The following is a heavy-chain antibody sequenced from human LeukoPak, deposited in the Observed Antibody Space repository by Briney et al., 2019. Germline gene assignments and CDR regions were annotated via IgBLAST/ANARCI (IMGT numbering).Heavy chain of an antibody. V-gene: IGHV1-2*02. CDR2: INPNSGGT. CDR3: AREFYSSSSDYYYGMDV. CDR1: GYTFSGYY. J-gene: IGHJ6*02. D-gene: IGHD6-6*01. Sequence: ASVKVSCKASGYTFSGYYMHWVRQAPGQGLEWMGWINPNSGGTNYAQKFQGRVTMTRDTSISTAYMELSRLRSDDTAVYYCAREFYSSSSDYYYGMDVWGQGTTVTVSS.